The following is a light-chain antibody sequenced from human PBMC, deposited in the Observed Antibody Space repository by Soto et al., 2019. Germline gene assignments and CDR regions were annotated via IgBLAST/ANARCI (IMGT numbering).Light chain of an antibody. Sequence: QSVLTQPRSVSGSPGQSVTISCTGTSSDVGRYDYVSWYQQHPGKAPKLIVYDVTERPSGVPDRFSGSKSGNTASLTISGLQAEDEADYYCCSYADNYSYVFGTGTKVTVL. CDR3: CSYADNYSYV. CDR1: SSDVGRYDY. CDR2: DVT. J-gene: IGLJ1*01. V-gene: IGLV2-11*01.